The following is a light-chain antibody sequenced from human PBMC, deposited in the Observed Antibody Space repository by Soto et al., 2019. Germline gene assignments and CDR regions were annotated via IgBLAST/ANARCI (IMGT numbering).Light chain of an antibody. CDR1: SSDVGGYNY. CDR2: EVS. J-gene: IGLJ2*01. Sequence: QSVLTQPASVSGSPGQSITISCTGTSSDVGGYNYVSWYQQHPGKAPKLMIYEVSNWPSGVSNRFSGSKSGNTASLTISGLQAEDEADYYCSSYTSSSTYVVFGGGTKLPVL. V-gene: IGLV2-14*01. CDR3: SSYTSSSTYVV.